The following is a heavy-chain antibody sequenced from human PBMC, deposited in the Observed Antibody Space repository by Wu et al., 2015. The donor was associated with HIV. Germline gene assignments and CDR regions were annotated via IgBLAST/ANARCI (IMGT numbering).Heavy chain of an antibody. J-gene: IGHJ4*02. CDR2: IIPIFGTA. CDR1: GGTFSSYA. Sequence: QVQLVQSGAEVKKPGSSVKVSCKASGGTFSSYAISWVRQAPGQGLEWMGGIIPIFGTANYAQKFQGRVTITADESTSTAYMELSSLRSEDHGPCTYCARVGYSSFRPFDYVGPGTRGHRL. CDR3: ARVGYSSFRPFDY. D-gene: IGHD6-13*01. V-gene: IGHV1-69*12.